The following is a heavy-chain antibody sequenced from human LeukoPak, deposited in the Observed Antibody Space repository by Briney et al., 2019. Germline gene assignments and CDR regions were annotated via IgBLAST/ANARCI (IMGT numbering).Heavy chain of an antibody. V-gene: IGHV4-59*01. CDR3: AGSTYYYYGMDV. Sequence: PSETLSLTCTVSGGSISSYYWSWFRQPPGKGLEWIGYIYYSGSTNYNPSLKSRVTISVDTSKNQFSLKLSSVTAADTAVYYCAGSTYYYYGMDVWGQGTTVTVSS. CDR2: IYYSGST. J-gene: IGHJ6*02. CDR1: GGSISSYY.